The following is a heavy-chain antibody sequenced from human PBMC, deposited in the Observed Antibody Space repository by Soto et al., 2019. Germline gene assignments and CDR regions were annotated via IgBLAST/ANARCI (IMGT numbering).Heavy chain of an antibody. D-gene: IGHD2-2*01. CDR3: ARAQKEYCSSTSCYFIDY. Sequence: PSETLSLTCTVSGGSISGYYWSWIRQPPGKGLEWIGYMYNTGSTVYNPSFKSRVTISVDTSKNQFSLKLSSVTAADTAVYYCARAQKEYCSSTSCYFIDYWGQGTLVTVSS. J-gene: IGHJ4*02. CDR2: MYNTGST. CDR1: GGSISGYY. V-gene: IGHV4-59*12.